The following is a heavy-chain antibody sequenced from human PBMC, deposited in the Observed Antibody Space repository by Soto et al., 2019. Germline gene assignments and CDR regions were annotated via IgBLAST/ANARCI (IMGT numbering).Heavy chain of an antibody. CDR1: GYTFTSYG. CDR3: ARVAPIAVAGTRWFDP. V-gene: IGHV1-18*01. CDR2: ISAYNGNT. Sequence: ASVKVSCKASGYTFTSYGISWVRQAPGQGLEWMGRISAYNGNTNYAQKLQGRVTMTTDTSTSTAYMELRSLRSDDTAVYYCARVAPIAVAGTRWFDPWGQGTLVTVSS. J-gene: IGHJ5*02. D-gene: IGHD6-19*01.